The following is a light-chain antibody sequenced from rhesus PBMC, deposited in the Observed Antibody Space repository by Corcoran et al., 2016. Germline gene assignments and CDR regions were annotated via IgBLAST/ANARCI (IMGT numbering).Light chain of an antibody. V-gene: IGKV1-74*01. CDR1: ENVNHY. CDR2: KAS. J-gene: IGKJ4*01. Sequence: DIQMTQSPSSLSASVGDRVTITCRASENVNHYVNWYQQKSGKAPKLLSYKASTLQSGVPSRFRGRGSGKNYTFTISSLRPEDFVTYCCQHGSDTPLTFGGGTKVELK. CDR3: QHGSDTPLT.